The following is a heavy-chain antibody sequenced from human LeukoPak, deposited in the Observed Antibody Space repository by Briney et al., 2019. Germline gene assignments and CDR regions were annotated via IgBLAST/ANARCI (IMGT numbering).Heavy chain of an antibody. CDR1: GFTFSSYA. D-gene: IGHD6-6*01. CDR3: AKDIAARPDFWFDP. CDR2: ISGSGGST. J-gene: IGHJ5*02. V-gene: IGHV3-23*01. Sequence: GGSLRLSCAAPGFTFSSYAMSWVRQAPGKGLEWVSAISGSGGSTYYADSVKGRFTISRDNSKNTLYLQMNSLRAEDTAVYYCAKDIAARPDFWFDPWGQGTLVTVSS.